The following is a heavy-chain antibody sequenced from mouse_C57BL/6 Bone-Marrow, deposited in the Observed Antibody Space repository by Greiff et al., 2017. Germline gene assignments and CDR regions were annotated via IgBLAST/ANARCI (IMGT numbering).Heavy chain of an antibody. CDR1: GFTFSDAW. CDR3: TEGWLPWFAY. Sequence: EVKLVESGGGLVQPGGSMKLSCAASGFTFSDAWMDWVRQSPEKGLEWVAEIRNKANNHATYYAESVKGRFTISRDDSKSSVYLQMNILRAEDTGIYYCTEGWLPWFAYWGQGTLVTVSA. V-gene: IGHV6-6*01. D-gene: IGHD2-3*01. J-gene: IGHJ3*01. CDR2: IRNKANNHAT.